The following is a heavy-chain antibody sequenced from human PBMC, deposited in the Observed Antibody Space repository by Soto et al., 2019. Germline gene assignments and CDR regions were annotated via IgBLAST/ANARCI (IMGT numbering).Heavy chain of an antibody. D-gene: IGHD6-13*01. V-gene: IGHV4-39*01. Sequence: QLQLQESGPGLVKPSETLSLTCTVSGGSISSSSYYWGWIRQPPGKGLEWIGSIYYSGSTNYNPSLKSRVPISVDTSKNQFSLKLTSVTAADAAVYYCARHQAGPFDYWGQGTLVTVSS. CDR3: ARHQAGPFDY. CDR1: GGSISSSSYY. J-gene: IGHJ4*02. CDR2: IYYSGST.